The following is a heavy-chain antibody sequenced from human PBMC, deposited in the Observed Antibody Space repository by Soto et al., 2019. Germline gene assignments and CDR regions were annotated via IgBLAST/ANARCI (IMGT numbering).Heavy chain of an antibody. D-gene: IGHD6-13*01. CDR1: GYTFTSYG. V-gene: IGHV1-18*04. CDR2: INAYNGNT. Sequence: QVQLVQSGAEVKKPGASVKVSCKASGYTFTSYGISWVRQAPGQGLEWMGWINAYNGNTNYAQKLQGRVTMTTDTSTSTAYMELRSLRSDDTAVYYCAKGAAAGTPQVYYGMDVWGQGTTVTVSS. CDR3: AKGAAAGTPQVYYGMDV. J-gene: IGHJ6*02.